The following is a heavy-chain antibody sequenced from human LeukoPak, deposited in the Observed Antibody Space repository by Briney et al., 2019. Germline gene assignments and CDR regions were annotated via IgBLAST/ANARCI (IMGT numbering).Heavy chain of an antibody. CDR1: GFTFSSYS. CDR3: AKVPAHGDYVGGPNWYFDL. CDR2: ISSSSSYI. J-gene: IGHJ2*01. V-gene: IGHV3-21*04. Sequence: PGGSPRLSCAASGFTFSSYSMNWVRQAPGKGLEWVSCISSSSSYIYYADSVKGRFTISRDNAKNSLHLQMNSLRAEDTALYYCAKVPAHGDYVGGPNWYFDLWGRGTLVTVSS. D-gene: IGHD4-17*01.